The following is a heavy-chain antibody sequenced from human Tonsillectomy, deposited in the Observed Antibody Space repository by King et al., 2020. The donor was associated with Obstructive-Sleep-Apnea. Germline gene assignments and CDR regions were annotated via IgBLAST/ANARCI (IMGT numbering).Heavy chain of an antibody. CDR2: IRYDGSNK. CDR1: GFTFSSYG. J-gene: IGHJ6*02. CDR3: AKDCHLRGGAGSPTHYYHYGMDV. V-gene: IGHV3-30*02. D-gene: IGHD3-10*01. Sequence: VQLVESGGGVVQPGRSLRLSCAASGFTFSSYGMHWVRQAPGKGLEWVAFIRYDGSNKYYADSVKGRFTISSDNSKNTLYLQMNSLSAEYTAVYYCAKDCHLRGGAGSPTHYYHYGMDVWGQGTTVSVSS.